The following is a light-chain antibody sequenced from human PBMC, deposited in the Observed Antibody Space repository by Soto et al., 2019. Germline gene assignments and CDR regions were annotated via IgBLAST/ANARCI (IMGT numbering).Light chain of an antibody. Sequence: EIVLTQSPGTLSLSPGERATLSCRASQSVSSNYLAWYQQKTGQTPRLLIYIASSRAPGIPDRFSGSGSGTRFTLTISRVEPEDFAVYYCQPYGSSPWTFGQGTKVEIK. CDR1: QSVSSNY. V-gene: IGKV3-20*01. CDR3: QPYGSSPWT. J-gene: IGKJ1*01. CDR2: IAS.